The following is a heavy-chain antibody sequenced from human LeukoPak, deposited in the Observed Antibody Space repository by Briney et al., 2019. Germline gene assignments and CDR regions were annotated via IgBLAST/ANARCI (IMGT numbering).Heavy chain of an antibody. CDR1: GATFSSYA. D-gene: IGHD3-22*01. CDR2: IIPIFGTA. V-gene: IGHV1-69*05. J-gene: IGHJ1*01. Sequence: SVKVSCKASGATFSSYAISWVRQAPGQGLEWMGGIIPIFGTANYAQKFQGRVTITTDESTSTAYMELSSLRSEDTAVYYCAREHPDSPLFQHWGQGTLVTVSS. CDR3: AREHPDSPLFQH.